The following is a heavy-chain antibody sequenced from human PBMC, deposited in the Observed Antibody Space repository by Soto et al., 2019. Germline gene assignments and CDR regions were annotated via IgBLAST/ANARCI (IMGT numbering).Heavy chain of an antibody. D-gene: IGHD4-4*01. CDR2: ISSSSSTI. CDR1: GFPFSSYS. J-gene: IGHJ5*02. V-gene: IGHV3-48*02. Sequence: EVQLVESGGGLVQPGGSLRLSCAASGFPFSSYSMNWVRQAPGKGLEWVSYISSSSSTIYYADSVKGRFTISRDNAKNALYLQMNSLRDEDTAVYYCAREAYSNYLNWFDPWCQGTLVTVSS. CDR3: AREAYSNYLNWFDP.